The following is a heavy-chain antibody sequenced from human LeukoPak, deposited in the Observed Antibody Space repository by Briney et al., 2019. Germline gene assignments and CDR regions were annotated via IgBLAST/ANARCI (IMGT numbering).Heavy chain of an antibody. CDR3: ARSPFLSGVDY. CDR1: GGSVSSGSYY. D-gene: IGHD3-10*01. V-gene: IGHV4-61*01. Sequence: KPSETLSLTCTVSGGSVSSGSYYWSWIRQPPGKGLEWIGYIYYSGSTYYNPSLKSRVTISVDTSKNQFSLKLSSVTAADTAVYYCARSPFLSGVDYWGQGTLVTVSS. J-gene: IGHJ4*02. CDR2: IYYSGST.